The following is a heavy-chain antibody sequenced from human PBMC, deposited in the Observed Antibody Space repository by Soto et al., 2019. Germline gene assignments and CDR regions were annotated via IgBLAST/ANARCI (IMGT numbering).Heavy chain of an antibody. V-gene: IGHV4-34*01. CDR1: GWSVSGYY. CDR3: ARGPRCIITSCSHDYCHFALDV. CDR2: ITHSGRT. D-gene: IGHD2-2*01. Sequence: TPCLPCGVNGWSVSGYYRSRIRKPPGTGLDWVGEITHSGRTNLNPSLTSRRSTSVDTSKNHFTLTLTSVTAAETAVYYCARGPRCIITSCSHDYCHFALDVWGQGTTVTVSS. J-gene: IGHJ6*02.